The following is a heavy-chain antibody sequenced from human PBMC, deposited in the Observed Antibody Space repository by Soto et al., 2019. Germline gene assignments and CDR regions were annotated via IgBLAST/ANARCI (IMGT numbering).Heavy chain of an antibody. V-gene: IGHV3-15*01. D-gene: IGHD3-3*01. CDR1: GFTFSNAW. J-gene: IGHJ4*02. Sequence: GGSLRLSCAASGFTFSNAWMSWVRQAPGKGLEWVGRIKSKTDGGTTDYAAPVKGRFTISRDDSKNTLYLQMNSLKTEDTAVYYCTTVGEPAFFGVVIANDYWGQGTLVTVSS. CDR3: TTVGEPAFFGVVIANDY. CDR2: IKSKTDGGTT.